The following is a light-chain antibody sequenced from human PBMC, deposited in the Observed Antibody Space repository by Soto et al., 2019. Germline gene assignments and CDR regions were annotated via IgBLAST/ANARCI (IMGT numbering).Light chain of an antibody. CDR2: GNI. V-gene: IGLV1-40*01. J-gene: IGLJ2*01. CDR1: SSNIGAGYE. CDR3: QSYNSSLGGVV. Sequence: QSVLTQPPSVTGAPGQRVTISCTASSSNIGAGYEVHWYQQLPGTAPKLTIYGNIYRPAGVPDRLSGAKSVTSVSLAITGLQAEDDADYHCQSYNSSLGGVVFGGGTKLTVL.